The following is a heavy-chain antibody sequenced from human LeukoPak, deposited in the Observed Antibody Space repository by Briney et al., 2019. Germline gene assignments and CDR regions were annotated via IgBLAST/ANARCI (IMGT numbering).Heavy chain of an antibody. D-gene: IGHD3-9*01. CDR3: ARFRELTGPNDY. V-gene: IGHV3-21*01. J-gene: IGHJ4*02. CDR1: GFTFGSYS. CDR2: ISSSSSYI. Sequence: GSLRLSCAGSGFTFGSYSMNWVRQAPGKGLEWVSTISSSSSYIYYADSVKGRFTISRDNAKNSLYLQMNSLRAEDTAVYYCARFRELTGPNDYWGQGTLVTVSS.